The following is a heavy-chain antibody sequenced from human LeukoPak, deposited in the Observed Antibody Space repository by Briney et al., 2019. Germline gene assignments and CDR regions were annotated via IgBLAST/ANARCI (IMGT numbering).Heavy chain of an antibody. D-gene: IGHD3-22*01. Sequence: SETLSLTCTVSGGSISSSSYYWGWIRQPPGKGLECIGSIYYSGSAYYNPSLKSRVTISVDTSKNQFSLKLSSVTAADTAVYYCATHYYDSSGYWSWGQGTLVTVSS. V-gene: IGHV4-39*01. CDR3: ATHYYDSSGYWS. J-gene: IGHJ5*02. CDR1: GGSISSSSYY. CDR2: IYYSGSA.